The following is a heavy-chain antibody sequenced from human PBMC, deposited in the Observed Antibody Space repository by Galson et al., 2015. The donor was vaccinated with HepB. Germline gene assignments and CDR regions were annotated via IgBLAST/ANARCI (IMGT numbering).Heavy chain of an antibody. Sequence: SLRLSCAASGFTFSSQSMNWVRQAPGKGLEWISYISSSSSTIYYADSVKGRFIVSRDNARMSVFLQMNSLRGEDTAVYYCARGGPWFGERTEYFRNWGRGTLVTVSS. CDR3: ARGGPWFGERTEYFRN. J-gene: IGHJ1*01. CDR1: GFTFSSQS. D-gene: IGHD3-10*01. CDR2: ISSSSSTI. V-gene: IGHV3-48*04.